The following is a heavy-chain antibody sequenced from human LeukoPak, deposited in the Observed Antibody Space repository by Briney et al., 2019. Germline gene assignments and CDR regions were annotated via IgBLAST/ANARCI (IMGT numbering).Heavy chain of an antibody. D-gene: IGHD4-11*01. J-gene: IGHJ5*02. Sequence: GGSLRLSCTASGFAFSDYDMHWVRQAPGKGLEWVSSISSGGTYIYYADSVKGRFTISRDNAKNSLYLQLSRLRGEDTAVYYCAREDYNGYNWLDPWGQGTLVTVSS. V-gene: IGHV3-21*01. CDR1: GFAFSDYD. CDR2: ISSGGTYI. CDR3: AREDYNGYNWLDP.